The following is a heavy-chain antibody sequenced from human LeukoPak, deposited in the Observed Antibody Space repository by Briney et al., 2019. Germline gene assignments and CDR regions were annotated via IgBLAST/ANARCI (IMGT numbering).Heavy chain of an antibody. CDR1: GYTFTSYD. CDR2: MNPNSGNT. CDR3: AKFGGGYEPYNS. D-gene: IGHD5-12*01. V-gene: IGHV1-8*01. Sequence: ASVKVSCKASGYTFTSYDISWVRQATGQGLEWLGWMNPNSGNTAYAQRFKGRVTMTRNTSISTAYMELSSMRSEDTAVYYCAKFGGGYEPYNSWGQGTLVTVCS. J-gene: IGHJ4*02.